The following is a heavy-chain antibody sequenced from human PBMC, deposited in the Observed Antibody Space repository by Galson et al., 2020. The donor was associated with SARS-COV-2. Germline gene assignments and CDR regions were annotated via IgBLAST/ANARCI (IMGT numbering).Heavy chain of an antibody. D-gene: IGHD3-16*01. Sequence: GESLKISCTASGFPFGDYALTWFRQAPGKGLEWVGFIRSKAYGGTTEYAASVEGRFTISRDDSKVIAYLQMSMLRTEDTAVYYCTRHPTYCVDVWVRPPAHSYDSCGRGTMVTVSP. CDR2: IRSKAYGGTT. CDR1: GFPFGDYA. J-gene: IGHJ3*02. CDR3: TRHPTYCVDVWVRPPAHSYDS. V-gene: IGHV3-49*03.